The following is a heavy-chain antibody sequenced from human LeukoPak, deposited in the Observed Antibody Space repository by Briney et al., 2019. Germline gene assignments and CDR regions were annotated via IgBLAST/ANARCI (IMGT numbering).Heavy chain of an antibody. Sequence: SGTLSLTCAVYGGSFSGYYWSWIRQPPGKGLEWIGEINHSGSTNYNPSLKSRVTISVDTSKNQFSLKLSSVTAADTAVYYCARWQQLQGDFDYWGQGTLVTVSS. J-gene: IGHJ4*02. CDR2: INHSGST. CDR3: ARWQQLQGDFDY. D-gene: IGHD6-13*01. V-gene: IGHV4-34*01. CDR1: GGSFSGYY.